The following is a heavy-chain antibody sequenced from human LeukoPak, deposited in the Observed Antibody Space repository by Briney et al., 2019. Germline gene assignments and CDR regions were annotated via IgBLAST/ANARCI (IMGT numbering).Heavy chain of an antibody. CDR3: SRAGMTSDKPSDS. D-gene: IGHD1-1*01. CDR2: INQGGSVK. J-gene: IGHJ5*01. Sequence: PGGSLRLSCAASGFSFRDFWMTWVRQAPGKGLEWVANINQGGSVKYYVDSVKGRFTISRDDAKSSLYVQMNSLKTEDTAVYYCSRAGMTSDKPSDSWGQGTLVTVSS. CDR1: GFSFRDFW. V-gene: IGHV3-7*03.